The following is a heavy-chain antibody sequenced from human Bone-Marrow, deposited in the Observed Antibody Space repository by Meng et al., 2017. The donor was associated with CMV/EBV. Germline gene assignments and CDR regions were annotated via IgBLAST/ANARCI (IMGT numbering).Heavy chain of an antibody. CDR1: GGSISSSSYY. D-gene: IGHD3-10*01. V-gene: IGHV4-39*07. Sequence: GSLRLSCTVSGGSISSSSYYWGWIRQPPGKGLEWIGSIYYSGSTYYNPSLKSRVTISVDPSKNHFSLRLTSVTAADTALYYCARGTTGVRFPGDAFDIWGQGTMVTVSS. CDR2: IYYSGST. J-gene: IGHJ3*02. CDR3: ARGTTGVRFPGDAFDI.